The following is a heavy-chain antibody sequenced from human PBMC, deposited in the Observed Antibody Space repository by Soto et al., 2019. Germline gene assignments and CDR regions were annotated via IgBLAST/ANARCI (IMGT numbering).Heavy chain of an antibody. CDR3: ARDQYSTSWYKKGFDS. V-gene: IGHV1-69*13. D-gene: IGHD2-2*02. Sequence: GASVKVSCKASGDSFSTHAISWVRQAPGQGLEWMGGIIPIFGTTNYAQKFQGRVTITANESTSTAYMELSSLRSEDTAVYYCARDQYSTSWYKKGFDSWGQGTLVTVSS. CDR1: GDSFSTHA. J-gene: IGHJ4*02. CDR2: IIPIFGTT.